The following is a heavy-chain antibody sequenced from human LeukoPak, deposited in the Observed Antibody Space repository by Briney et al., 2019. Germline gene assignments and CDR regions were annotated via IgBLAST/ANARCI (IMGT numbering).Heavy chain of an antibody. V-gene: IGHV3-23*01. CDR1: GFTFSSYA. D-gene: IGHD2-15*01. CDR2: SSGSGGST. J-gene: IGHJ4*02. CDR3: AKNRGDITSARVGCDY. Sequence: GGSLRLSCAASGFTFSSYAMSWVRQAPGKGLEWVSVSSGSGGSTYYADSVKGRFTISRDNPKNTLYLQMNTLRAEDTALYYCAKNRGDITSARVGCDYWGQGALVTVSS.